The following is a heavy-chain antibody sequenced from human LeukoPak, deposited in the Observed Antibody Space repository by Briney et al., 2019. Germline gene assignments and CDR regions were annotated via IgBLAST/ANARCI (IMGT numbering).Heavy chain of an antibody. Sequence: SETLSLTCTVSGGSISSYYWSWIRQPPGKGLEWIGYIYYSGSTNYNPSLKSRVTISVDTSKNQFSLKLSSVTAADTAVYYWARGAHYDYVWGSFRYFDYWGQGTLVTVSS. CDR3: ARGAHYDYVWGSFRYFDY. CDR1: GGSISSYY. J-gene: IGHJ4*02. CDR2: IYYSGST. D-gene: IGHD3-16*02. V-gene: IGHV4-59*01.